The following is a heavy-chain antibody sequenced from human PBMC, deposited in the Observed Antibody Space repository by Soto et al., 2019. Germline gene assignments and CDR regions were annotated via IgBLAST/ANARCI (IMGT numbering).Heavy chain of an antibody. V-gene: IGHV5-51*01. Sequence: PGESLKISCKDSGYSFTTYWIAWVRQMPGKGLEWMGIIYPGDSDTRYSPSFQGQVTISVDKSISTAYLQWSSLKASDTAMYYCARRQANSDAFDVWGQGTMVTV. J-gene: IGHJ3*01. D-gene: IGHD7-27*01. CDR2: IYPGDSDT. CDR3: ARRQANSDAFDV. CDR1: GYSFTTYW.